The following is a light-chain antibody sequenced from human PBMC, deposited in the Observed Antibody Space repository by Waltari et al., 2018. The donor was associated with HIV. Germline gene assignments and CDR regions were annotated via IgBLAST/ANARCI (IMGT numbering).Light chain of an antibody. CDR2: SNN. CDR3: AVWDDSLKGRV. J-gene: IGLJ1*01. V-gene: IGLV1-44*01. CDR1: HHNIGTST. Sequence: QSVLTQPPSAPGTPGQRDSVRCSGSHHNIGTSTVNWYQHLPGTAPKLLIYSNNQRPSGVPARFSGSRSGTSASLAISGLQSEDEADYYCAVWDDSLKGRVFGTGTKVTVL.